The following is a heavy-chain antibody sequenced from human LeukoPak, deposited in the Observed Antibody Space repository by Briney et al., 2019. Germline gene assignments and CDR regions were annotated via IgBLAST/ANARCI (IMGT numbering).Heavy chain of an antibody. CDR3: ARGLKTTVVTPFAY. V-gene: IGHV5-51*01. CDR2: IQPRDSDA. CDR1: GPTFTNYW. Sequence: GASLKISCKSSGPTFTNYWIGWVRQMPGKGLEWMWIIQPRDSDARYSPSFRGQVTFSADKSASTAALQWSSLKASDTAIYYCARGLKTTVVTPFAYWGQGTLVTVSS. D-gene: IGHD4-23*01. J-gene: IGHJ4*02.